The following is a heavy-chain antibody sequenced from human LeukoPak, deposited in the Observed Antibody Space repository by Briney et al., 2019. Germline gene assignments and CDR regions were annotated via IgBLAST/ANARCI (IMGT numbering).Heavy chain of an antibody. V-gene: IGHV4-59*12. CDR3: VRSIVVPEEGVYFDY. J-gene: IGHJ4*02. CDR2: IYDSGTT. CDR1: GGSLGSYF. Sequence: SETLSLTCSVSGGSLGSYFWHWIRQPPGKGLEWMGYIYDSGTTAYSPSLKSRVTMSVDTSKNQFSLKLSSVTAADTAVYYCVRSIVVPEEGVYFDYWGQGTLVTVSS. D-gene: IGHD2-2*01.